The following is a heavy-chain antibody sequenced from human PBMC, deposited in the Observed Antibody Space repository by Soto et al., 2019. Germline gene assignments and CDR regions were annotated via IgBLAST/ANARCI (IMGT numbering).Heavy chain of an antibody. Sequence: QVQLVESGGGLVKPGESLRLSCVASGFFFSDYYISWIRQAPGKGLECVAYISGTGDTKYYAESVRGRFTISRDNTKKSVFLQVNSLRAYDTAVYYCAIGGGQIYYAGMDVWGQGTTVTVSS. CDR3: AIGGGQIYYAGMDV. V-gene: IGHV3-11*01. D-gene: IGHD3-22*01. CDR1: GFFFSDYY. CDR2: ISGTGDTK. J-gene: IGHJ6*02.